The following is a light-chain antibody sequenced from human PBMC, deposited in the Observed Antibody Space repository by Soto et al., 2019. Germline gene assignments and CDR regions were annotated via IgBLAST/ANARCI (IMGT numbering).Light chain of an antibody. CDR3: CSYAGFSTLV. Sequence: QSALTQPASVSVSPVQSVTISCTGSSSDVVTYDLVSWYQQHPGKAPKILIYEGTKRPSGVSNRFSGSKSGNTASLTISGLQAEDEADYFCCSYAGFSTLVFGGGTKLTVL. CDR1: SSDVVTYDL. V-gene: IGLV2-23*01. J-gene: IGLJ3*02. CDR2: EGT.